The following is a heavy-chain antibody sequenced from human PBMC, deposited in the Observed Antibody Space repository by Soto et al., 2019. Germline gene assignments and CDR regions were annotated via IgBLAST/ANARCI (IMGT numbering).Heavy chain of an antibody. J-gene: IGHJ4*02. D-gene: IGHD2-21*01. CDR1: GFTSRRYA. CDR3: AQDIRGEDY. V-gene: IGHV3-23*01. Sequence: QAGGSLRLSCAASGFTSRRYAMSWVRQAPGKGLEWVSSICYSGDTRYSADSVKGRFTISRDNSKNTMYLQMNTLRAEDTAVYHCAQDIRGEDYWGQGTPVTVSS. CDR2: ICYSGDTR.